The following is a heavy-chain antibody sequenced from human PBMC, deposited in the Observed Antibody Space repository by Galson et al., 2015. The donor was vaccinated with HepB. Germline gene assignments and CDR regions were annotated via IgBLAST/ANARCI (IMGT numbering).Heavy chain of an antibody. D-gene: IGHD3-9*01. CDR1: GFTFSSYA. V-gene: IGHV3-23*01. CDR3: AKNPGYDLLTGYSTFDY. J-gene: IGHJ4*02. Sequence: SLRLSCAASGFTFSSYAMSWVRQAPGKGLEWVSIIGGSGGSTYYADSVEGRFTISRDNSNNTLYLQLNSLRADDTAVYYCAKNPGYDLLTGYSTFDYWGQGTLVTVSS. CDR2: IGGSGGST.